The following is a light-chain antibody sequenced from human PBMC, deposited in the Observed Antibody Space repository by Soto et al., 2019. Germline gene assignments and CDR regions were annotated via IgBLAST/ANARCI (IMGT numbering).Light chain of an antibody. Sequence: QSVLTQPPSASGTPGQRVTISGSGSSSNIGSNYVYWYQHLPGTAPKLLIYRNNQRPSGVPDRFSGSKSGTSASLAISGLRSEDEADYYCAAWDDSLSGLIFGGGTKLTVL. CDR2: RNN. CDR1: SSNIGSNY. J-gene: IGLJ2*01. CDR3: AAWDDSLSGLI. V-gene: IGLV1-47*01.